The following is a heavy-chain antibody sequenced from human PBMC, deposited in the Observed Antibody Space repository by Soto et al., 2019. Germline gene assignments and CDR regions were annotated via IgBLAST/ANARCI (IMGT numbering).Heavy chain of an antibody. CDR2: INPSGGST. J-gene: IGHJ3*02. Sequence: ASGKVSCKASGYTFTSYYMHLVRLAPGQGLEWMGIINPSGGSTSYAQKFQGRVTMTRDASTSTVYMELSSLRSEDTAVYYCAREAYCSSTSCQGGSDAFDIWGQGTMVTVSS. D-gene: IGHD2-2*01. V-gene: IGHV1-46*03. CDR1: GYTFTSYY. CDR3: AREAYCSSTSCQGGSDAFDI.